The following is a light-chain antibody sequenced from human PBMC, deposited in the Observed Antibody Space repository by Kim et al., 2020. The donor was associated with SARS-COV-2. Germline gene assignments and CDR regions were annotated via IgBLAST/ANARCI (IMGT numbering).Light chain of an antibody. CDR3: QTWDSTILI. Sequence: VSPGQTTSTTCSGDKLGNKYTSWYQQKSGQTPVLLIYQDNKRPSGIPERFSGSNSGNTATLTISGTQAMDEADYYCQTWDSTILIFGGGTQLTVL. CDR1: KLGNKY. J-gene: IGLJ2*01. CDR2: QDN. V-gene: IGLV3-1*01.